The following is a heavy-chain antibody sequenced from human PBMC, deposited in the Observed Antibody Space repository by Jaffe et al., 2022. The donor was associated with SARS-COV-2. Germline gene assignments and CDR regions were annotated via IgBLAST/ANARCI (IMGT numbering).Heavy chain of an antibody. CDR2: IDYSGAT. CDR3: AGDPDTSGIGTFDY. Sequence: QVQLQESGPGLVQPSQTLSLTCTVSGASISSGGYHWSWIRQHPGKGLEWIGYIDYSGATNYNPSFKSRISISGDTSKNRFSLRLNSLTAADTAVYYCAGDPDTSGIGTFDYWGQGILVTVSS. CDR1: GASISSGGYH. V-gene: IGHV4-31*03. D-gene: IGHD3-10*01. J-gene: IGHJ4*02.